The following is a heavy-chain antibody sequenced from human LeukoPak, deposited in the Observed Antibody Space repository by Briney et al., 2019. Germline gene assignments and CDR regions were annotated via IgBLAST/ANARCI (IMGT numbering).Heavy chain of an antibody. CDR1: GYTYTSYY. Sequence: ASVKVSCKASGYTYTSYYMHWVRQAPGQGLEWMGIINPSGGSTSYAQKFQGRVTMTRDTSTSTVYMELSSLRSEDTAVYYCARDLAQLYYFDYWAREPWSPSPQ. CDR2: INPSGGST. D-gene: IGHD1-1*01. V-gene: IGHV1-46*01. CDR3: ARDLAQLYYFDY. J-gene: IGHJ4*02.